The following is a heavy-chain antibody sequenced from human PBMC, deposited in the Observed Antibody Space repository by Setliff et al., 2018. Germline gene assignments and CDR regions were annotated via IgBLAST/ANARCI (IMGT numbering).Heavy chain of an antibody. Sequence: SETLSLTCTVSGGSISSHYWSWIRQPPGKGLEWIGSIYYSGSTNYNPSLKSRVTISVDTSKNQVSLKLSSVTAADTAVYYCARAFGLQYYFDYWGQGTLVTVSS. CDR2: IYYSGST. CDR1: GGSISSHY. CDR3: ARAFGLQYYFDY. V-gene: IGHV4-59*11. D-gene: IGHD3-16*01. J-gene: IGHJ4*02.